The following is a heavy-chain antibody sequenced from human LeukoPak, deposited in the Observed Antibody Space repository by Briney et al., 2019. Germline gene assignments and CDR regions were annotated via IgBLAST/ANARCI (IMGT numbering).Heavy chain of an antibody. Sequence: GGSLRLSCAASGFTFSSSWMTWVRQAPGKGLEWLANIKGDGSDKNYVDSVKGRFTISRDNAKNSLFLQMSSLRGEDTALYYCATEHWGPNSWGQGTLVTDSS. V-gene: IGHV3-7*01. J-gene: IGHJ4*02. CDR2: IKGDGSDK. D-gene: IGHD3-16*01. CDR1: GFTFSSSW. CDR3: ATEHWGPNS.